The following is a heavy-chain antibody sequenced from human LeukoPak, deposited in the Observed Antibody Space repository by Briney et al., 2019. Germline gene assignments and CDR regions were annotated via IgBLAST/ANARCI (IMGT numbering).Heavy chain of an antibody. CDR3: VRDQAYYGSGSYSWYFDI. Sequence: GGSLRLSCAASGFNISNHYMSWVRKAPGKGLEWVSIIYSGGTTHYAASVKGRFNISRDTSENTLYLQMNSLRDEDTAVYFSVRDQAYYGSGSYSWYFDIWGRGTPVTVSS. CDR1: GFNISNHY. V-gene: IGHV3-66*01. J-gene: IGHJ2*01. CDR2: IYSGGTT. D-gene: IGHD3-10*01.